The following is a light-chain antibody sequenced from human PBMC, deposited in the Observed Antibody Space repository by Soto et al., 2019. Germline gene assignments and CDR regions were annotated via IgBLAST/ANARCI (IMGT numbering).Light chain of an antibody. J-gene: IGKJ1*01. CDR1: QGISSY. CDR2: AAS. Sequence: DIQMTQSPSSVSASVGHIVTIPCRAGQGISSYLAWYQQKPGEAPKLLIYAASSLQSGVPSRFSGSGSGADFTLTISSLQPEDSATYYCQQAHSFPTFGQGTKVDIK. CDR3: QQAHSFPT. V-gene: IGKV1-12*01.